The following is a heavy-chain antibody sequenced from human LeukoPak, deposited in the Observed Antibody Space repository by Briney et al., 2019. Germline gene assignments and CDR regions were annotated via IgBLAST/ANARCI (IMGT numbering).Heavy chain of an antibody. CDR2: IWYDGINK. CDR1: GITFTSYL. CDR3: AIPNYSRRYYWFDY. Sequence: GCPRDSPAASGITFTSYLTRWGPQAPRERLGWVGVIWYDGINKYYVDSLKSRFTISRDNSHNTLYLQMKSPRAQDTAVSCFAIPNYSRRYYWFDYWGQGTLVTVSS. D-gene: IGHD1-26*01. V-gene: IGHV3-33*01. J-gene: IGHJ4*02.